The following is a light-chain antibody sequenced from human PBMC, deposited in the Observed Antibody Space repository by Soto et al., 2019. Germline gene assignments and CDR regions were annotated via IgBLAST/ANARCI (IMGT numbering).Light chain of an antibody. J-gene: IGKJ4*01. CDR3: QQYYHLPLT. V-gene: IGKV1-33*01. Sequence: DIQMTQSPSSLSASEGDRVTNTCQASQDIRDFLNWYQQKPGNAPKLLVYDASNLETVVPSRFSGRGSGPDFTFTISSLQPEDIATYYCQQYYHLPLTFGGGTKVDIK. CDR2: DAS. CDR1: QDIRDF.